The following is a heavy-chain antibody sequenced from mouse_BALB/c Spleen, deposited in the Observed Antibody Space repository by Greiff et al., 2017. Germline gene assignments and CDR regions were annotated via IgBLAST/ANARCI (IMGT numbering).Heavy chain of an antibody. D-gene: IGHD2-2*01. Sequence: EVKLQESGPGLVKPSQSLSLTCTVTGYSITSDYAWNWIRQFPGNKLEWMGYISYSGSTSYNPSLKSRISITRDTSKNQFFLQLNSVTTEDTATYYCARGDVRGYPYYFDYWGQGTTLTVSS. CDR3: ARGDVRGYPYYFDY. V-gene: IGHV3-2*02. CDR2: ISYSGST. CDR1: GYSITSDYA. J-gene: IGHJ2*01.